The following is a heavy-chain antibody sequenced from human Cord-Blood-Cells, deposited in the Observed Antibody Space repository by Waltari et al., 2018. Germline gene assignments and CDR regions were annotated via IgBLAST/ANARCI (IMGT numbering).Heavy chain of an antibody. J-gene: IGHJ4*02. Sequence: EVQLVESGGGLVQPGGSLKLSCAASGFTFSGSAMPWVRQASGKGLEWVGRIRSKANSYATAYAASVKGRFTISRDDSKNTAYLQMNSLKTEDTAVYYCTSAASFDYWGQGTLVTVSS. CDR2: IRSKANSYAT. CDR3: TSAASFDY. CDR1: GFTFSGSA. V-gene: IGHV3-73*02.